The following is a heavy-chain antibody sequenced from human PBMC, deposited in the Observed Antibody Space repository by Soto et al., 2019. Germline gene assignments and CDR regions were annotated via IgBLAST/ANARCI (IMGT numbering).Heavy chain of an antibody. CDR2: ISSSGGFI. CDR3: ARETMTRSTGTYYYYGMDV. V-gene: IGHV3-21*01. CDR1: GFTFSAYT. D-gene: IGHD3-22*01. J-gene: IGHJ6*02. Sequence: GGSLRLSCEASGFTFSAYTMTWVRQAPGMGLEWVSSISSSGGFIYYTDSVKGRFTISRDDAKNSLYLQMSSLRAEDTAVYYCARETMTRSTGTYYYYGMDVWGQGTTVTAP.